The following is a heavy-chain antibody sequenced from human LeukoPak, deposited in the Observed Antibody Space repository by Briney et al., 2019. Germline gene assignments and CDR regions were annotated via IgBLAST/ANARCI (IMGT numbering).Heavy chain of an antibody. V-gene: IGHV3-23*01. CDR1: GSTFSSYA. Sequence: GGSLRLSCAASGSTFSSYAMSWVRQAPGKGLEWVSAISGSGGSTYYADSVKGRFTISRDNSKNTLYLQMNSLRAEDTAVYYCTTADSSSWYYYYYMDVWGKGTTVTVSS. CDR2: ISGSGGST. J-gene: IGHJ6*03. CDR3: TTADSSSWYYYYYMDV. D-gene: IGHD6-13*01.